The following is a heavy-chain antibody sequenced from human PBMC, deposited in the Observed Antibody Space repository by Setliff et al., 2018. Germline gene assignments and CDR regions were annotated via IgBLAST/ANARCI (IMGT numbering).Heavy chain of an antibody. CDR2: IYYSGST. V-gene: IGHV4-31*03. J-gene: IGHJ5*02. D-gene: IGHD2-2*01. CDR3: ASSQPDYCSSTSCYGADWFDP. CDR1: GGSISSGGYY. Sequence: LSLTCTVSGGSISSGGYYWSWIRQHPGKGLEWIGYIYYSGSTYYNPSLKSRVTISVDTSKNLFSLKLSSVTAADTAVYYCASSQPDYCSSTSCYGADWFDPWGQGTLVTVSS.